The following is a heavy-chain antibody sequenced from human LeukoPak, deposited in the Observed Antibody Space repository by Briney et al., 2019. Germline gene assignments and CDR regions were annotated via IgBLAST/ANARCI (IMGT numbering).Heavy chain of an antibody. Sequence: PSQTLSLTCTVSGGSISSGGYSWSWIRQPPGKGLEWIGYIYHSGSTYYNPSLKSRVTISVDRSKNQFSLKLSSVTAADTAVYYCARAKGVVREMYYFDYWGQGTLVTVSS. D-gene: IGHD3-22*01. CDR1: GGSISSGGYS. CDR2: IYHSGST. V-gene: IGHV4-30-2*01. J-gene: IGHJ4*02. CDR3: ARAKGVVREMYYFDY.